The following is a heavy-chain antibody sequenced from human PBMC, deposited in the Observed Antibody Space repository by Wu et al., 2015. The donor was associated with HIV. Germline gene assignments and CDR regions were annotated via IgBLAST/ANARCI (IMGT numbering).Heavy chain of an antibody. D-gene: IGHD1-26*01. V-gene: IGHV1-46*01. CDR2: INPSGGST. CDR1: GYTFTSYY. CDR3: ARRSPYSGPRPEGGTT. Sequence: QVQLVQSGAEVKKPGASVKVSCKASGYTFTSYYMHWVRQAPGQGLEWMGIINPSGGSTTYAQKFQGRVTMTRDTSTSTVFMEVSRLRSDDTAVYYCARRSPYSGPRPEGGTTWGQGTLVTVSS. J-gene: IGHJ4*02.